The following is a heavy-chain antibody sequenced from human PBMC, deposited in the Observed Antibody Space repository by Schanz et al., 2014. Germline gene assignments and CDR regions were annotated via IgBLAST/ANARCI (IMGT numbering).Heavy chain of an antibody. CDR1: GASISSRDFY. CDR3: ARHVGSNWFYAFDI. CDR2: ISYSGRT. J-gene: IGHJ3*02. V-gene: IGHV4-30-4*08. Sequence: QVQLQESGPGLVKPSQTLSLTCTVSGASISSRDFYWSWIRQFPGKGLEWIGYISYSGRTYYSPSRKSRLTLSVDAYKTQFPQRWSLGPAADTAVYYCARHVGSNWFYAFDIWGPGTMVTVSS. D-gene: IGHD6-13*01.